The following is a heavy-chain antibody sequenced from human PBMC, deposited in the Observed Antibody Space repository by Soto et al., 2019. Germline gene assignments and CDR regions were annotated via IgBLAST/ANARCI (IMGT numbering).Heavy chain of an antibody. D-gene: IGHD6-13*01. CDR1: GGSISSYF. CDR2: VYYAGTT. J-gene: IGHJ4*02. Sequence: QGQLQESGPGLLKPSETLSLTCTVSGGSISSYFYIWVRQPPGKGLEWIGSVYYAGTTDYNPSLKSRVTISVDTSKTQFSMNLRSVPAADTAVYYCARDLAAVPRAFDYWGRGTLVPVSS. V-gene: IGHV4-59*01. CDR3: ARDLAAVPRAFDY.